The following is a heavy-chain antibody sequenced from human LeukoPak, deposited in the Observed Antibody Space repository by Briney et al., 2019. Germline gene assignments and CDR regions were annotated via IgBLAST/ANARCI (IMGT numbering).Heavy chain of an antibody. CDR3: ASRSASSGYLGQFDY. CDR2: IYTSGST. V-gene: IGHV4-4*07. CDR1: GGSISSYY. D-gene: IGHD3-22*01. Sequence: PSETLSLTCTVSGGSISSYYWSWLRQPAGKGLEWIGRIYTSGSTNYNPSLKSRVTMSVDTSKSQFSLKLSSVTAADTAVYYCASRSASSGYLGQFDYWGQGTLVTVSS. J-gene: IGHJ4*02.